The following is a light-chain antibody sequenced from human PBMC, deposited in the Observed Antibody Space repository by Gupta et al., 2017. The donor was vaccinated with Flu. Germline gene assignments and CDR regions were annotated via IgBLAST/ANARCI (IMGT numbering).Light chain of an antibody. CDR2: GAS. V-gene: IGKV3-15*01. J-gene: IGKJ4*01. CDR1: QSVDSN. Sequence: EIVMTQSPATLSVSPGERATLSCMASQSVDSNLAWYKQKPGQAPRLLIYGASTRATGIPARFSGSGSGTEFTLTISSLQSEDFAVYFCQQYNKWPPLTFGGGTKVEIK. CDR3: QQYNKWPPLT.